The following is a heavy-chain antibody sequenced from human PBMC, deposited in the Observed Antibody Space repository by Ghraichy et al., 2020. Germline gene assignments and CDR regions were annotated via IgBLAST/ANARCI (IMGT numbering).Heavy chain of an antibody. D-gene: IGHD1-26*01. CDR3: ARGSRAVRPELQY. V-gene: IGHV4-34*01. CDR1: GGSFSGYY. Sequence: SETLSLTCAVYGGSFSGYYWSWIRQPPGKGLEWIGEINHSGSTNYNPSLKSRVTISVDTSKNQFSLKLSSVTAADTAVYYRARGSRAVRPELQYWGQGTLVTVSS. J-gene: IGHJ4*02. CDR2: INHSGST.